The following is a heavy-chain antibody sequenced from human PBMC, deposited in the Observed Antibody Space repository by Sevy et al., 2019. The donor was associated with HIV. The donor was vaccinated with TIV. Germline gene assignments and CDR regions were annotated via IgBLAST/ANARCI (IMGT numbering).Heavy chain of an antibody. Sequence: GGSLRLSCAASGFTFDDYAMHWVRQAPGKGLEWVSGISWNSGSIGYADSVKGRFIISRDNAKNSLYLQMNSLRAEDTALYYCAKGEPNYGGNSSAFDIWGQGTMVTVSS. CDR2: ISWNSGSI. J-gene: IGHJ3*02. V-gene: IGHV3-9*01. CDR3: AKGEPNYGGNSSAFDI. D-gene: IGHD4-17*01. CDR1: GFTFDDYA.